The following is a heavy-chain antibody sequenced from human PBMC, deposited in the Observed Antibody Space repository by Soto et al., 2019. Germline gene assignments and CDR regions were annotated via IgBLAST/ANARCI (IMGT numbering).Heavy chain of an antibody. J-gene: IGHJ4*02. D-gene: IGHD3-3*01. CDR3: TTGVRSGYYKY. CDR2: IKSKIEGGTI. V-gene: IGHV3-15*01. Sequence: EVQLVESGEGLVKPGGSLRLSCAASGFTFSSAWMSWVGQAPGKGLEWVGRIKSKIEGGTIDYAAPVKGRFTISRDDSESTLYLQMNSLKTDDTAVYYCTTGVRSGYYKYWGQGALVTVSS. CDR1: GFTFSSAW.